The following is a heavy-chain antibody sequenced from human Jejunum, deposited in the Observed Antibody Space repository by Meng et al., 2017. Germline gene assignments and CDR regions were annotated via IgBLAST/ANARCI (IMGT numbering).Heavy chain of an antibody. J-gene: IGHJ4*02. CDR2: AST. CDR1: GGSVSSASYQ. D-gene: IGHD1-26*01. CDR3: ARDHMGSLDY. V-gene: IGHV4-61*01. Sequence: QVQLRWSGRGLVRPSVTCSLICSVSGGSVSSASYQWSGIRQPPGKGLEWIGYASTNYNPSLIRLVTISVDTSKNQFSLRLTSVTAADTAVYYCARDHMGSLDYWGEGILVTVSS.